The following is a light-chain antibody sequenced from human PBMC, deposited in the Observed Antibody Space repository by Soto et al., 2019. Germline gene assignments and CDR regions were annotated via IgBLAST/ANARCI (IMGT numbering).Light chain of an antibody. V-gene: IGKV3-20*01. Sequence: EIVLTQSPGTLSLSPGERATLSCRASQSVNNNYLAWYQQKPGQAPRLLIYRASSGATGIPDRFSGSGSGTDFTLTISRLEPEDFAVYYCQHYGDSPLTFGGGTKVEIK. CDR2: RAS. CDR3: QHYGDSPLT. J-gene: IGKJ4*01. CDR1: QSVNNNY.